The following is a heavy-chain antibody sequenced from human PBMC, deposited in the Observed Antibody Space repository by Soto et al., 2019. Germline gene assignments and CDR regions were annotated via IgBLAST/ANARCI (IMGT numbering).Heavy chain of an antibody. J-gene: IGHJ5*02. D-gene: IGHD2-2*01. CDR3: ARDWYQLLPTWFDT. Sequence: ASVKVSCKASGYTFTSYAMHWVRQAPGQRLEWMGWINAGNGNTKYSQKFQGRVIITRDTSASTVYMQLSNLRSEDTAVYYCARDWYQLLPTWFDTWGQGTLVTVSS. CDR2: INAGNGNT. CDR1: GYTFTSYA. V-gene: IGHV1-3*01.